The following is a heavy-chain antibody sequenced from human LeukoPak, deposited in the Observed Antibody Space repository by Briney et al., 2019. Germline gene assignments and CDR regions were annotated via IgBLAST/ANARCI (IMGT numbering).Heavy chain of an antibody. CDR3: AKDPTTVTTPDY. CDR2: IYSGGST. V-gene: IGHV3-53*01. J-gene: IGHJ4*02. Sequence: GGSLRLSCAASGFTVSSNYMSWVRQAPGKGLEWVSVIYSGGSTYYADSVKGRFTISRDNSKNTLYLQMNSLRAEDTAVYYCAKDPTTVTTPDYWGQGTLVTVSS. CDR1: GFTVSSNY. D-gene: IGHD4-17*01.